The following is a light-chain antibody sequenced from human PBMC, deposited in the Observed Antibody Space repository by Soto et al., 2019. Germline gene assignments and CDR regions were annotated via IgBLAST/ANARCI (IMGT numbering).Light chain of an antibody. J-gene: IGLJ2*01. CDR2: EDN. CDR3: QSYDSNNHVV. Sequence: NFMLTQPHSVSESPGKTVTISCTRSSGSIAANYVQWYQQRPGSAPSIVIYEDNQRPSGAPDRFSGSIDTSSNSASLTISGLGTEDEADYYCQSYDSNNHVVFGGGTKVTVL. V-gene: IGLV6-57*03. CDR1: SGSIAANY.